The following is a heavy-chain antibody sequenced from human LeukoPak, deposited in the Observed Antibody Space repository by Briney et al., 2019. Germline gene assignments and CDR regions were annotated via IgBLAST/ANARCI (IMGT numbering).Heavy chain of an antibody. Sequence: GGSLRLSCAAPGFTFSSYAMSWVRQAPGKGLEWVSAISGSGGSTYYADSVKGRFTISRDNSKNTLYLQMNSLRAEDTAVYYCAKDPSLEWLYLFDYWGQGTLVTVSS. CDR1: GFTFSSYA. CDR2: ISGSGGST. J-gene: IGHJ4*02. CDR3: AKDPSLEWLYLFDY. D-gene: IGHD3-3*01. V-gene: IGHV3-23*01.